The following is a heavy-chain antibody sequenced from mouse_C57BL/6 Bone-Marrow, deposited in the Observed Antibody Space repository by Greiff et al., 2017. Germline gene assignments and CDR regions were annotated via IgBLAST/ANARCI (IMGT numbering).Heavy chain of an antibody. CDR3: ARDYGSSLAWFAY. CDR2: INPNNGGT. Sequence: VHVKQSGPELVKPGASVKIPCKASGYTFTDYNMDWVKQSHGKSLEWIGDINPNNGGTIYNQKFKGKATLTVDKSSSTAYMELRSLTSEDTAVYYWARDYGSSLAWFAYWGQGTLVTVSA. D-gene: IGHD1-1*01. J-gene: IGHJ3*01. CDR1: GYTFTDYN. V-gene: IGHV1-18*01.